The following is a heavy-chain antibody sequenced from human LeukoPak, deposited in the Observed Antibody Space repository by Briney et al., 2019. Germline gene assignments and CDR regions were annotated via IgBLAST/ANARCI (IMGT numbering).Heavy chain of an antibody. J-gene: IGHJ3*01. V-gene: IGHV3-48*04. CDR2: ISSRSSTI. CDR3: TRETAFDF. CDR1: GFTVSSNY. Sequence: GGSLRLSCAASGFTVSSNYMSWVRQAPGKGPEWVSYISSRSSTIYYADSVKGQFTISRDNAKNSLYLQMNSLRAEDSAVYYCTRETAFDFWGQGTVVTVSS.